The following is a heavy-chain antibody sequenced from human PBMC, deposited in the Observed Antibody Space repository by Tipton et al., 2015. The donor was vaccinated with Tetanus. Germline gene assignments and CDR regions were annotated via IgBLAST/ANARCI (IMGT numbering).Heavy chain of an antibody. Sequence: TLSLTCTLSGGSFSSGDYYWSWIRKPPGKDLEWIGYIYQTGTTYYNPSLKGRVTISMDRSNTQFSLRLDSLTAADTAVYYCARAAGFLGLTHDFWGRGTLVSVSS. CDR3: ARAAGFLGLTHDF. J-gene: IGHJ4*02. D-gene: IGHD2/OR15-2a*01. CDR1: GGSFSSGDYY. V-gene: IGHV4-30-4*01. CDR2: IYQTGTT.